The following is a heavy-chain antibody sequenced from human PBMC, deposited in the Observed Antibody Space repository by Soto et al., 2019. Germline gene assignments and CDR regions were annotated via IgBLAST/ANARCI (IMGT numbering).Heavy chain of an antibody. CDR1: GYTFSAFW. J-gene: IGHJ5*01. CDR3: ARVYKNWFDS. CDR2: IDPSDSYT. V-gene: IGHV5-10-1*01. D-gene: IGHD1-1*01. Sequence: GESLKISCKTSGYTFSAFWIHWVRQVPGKGLEWLGKIDPSDSYTNYSPSFEGHITISTDNSITTAYLQWSSLRASDTALYFCARVYKNWFDSWAQGTMVTVSS.